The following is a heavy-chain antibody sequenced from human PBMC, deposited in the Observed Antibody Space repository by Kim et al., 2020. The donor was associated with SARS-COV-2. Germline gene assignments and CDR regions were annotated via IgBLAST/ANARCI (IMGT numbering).Heavy chain of an antibody. CDR2: ISANNGNT. J-gene: IGHJ6*02. CDR1: GYTFTSYG. Sequence: ASVKVSCKASGYTFTSYGISWVRQAPGQGLEWMGWISANNGNTNYAQKLQGRVTMTTDTSTSTAYMELRSLTSDDTAVYYCARDAEYSSSSNYYYYGMDVWGQGTTVTVSS. CDR3: ARDAEYSSSSNYYYYGMDV. V-gene: IGHV1-18*01. D-gene: IGHD6-6*01.